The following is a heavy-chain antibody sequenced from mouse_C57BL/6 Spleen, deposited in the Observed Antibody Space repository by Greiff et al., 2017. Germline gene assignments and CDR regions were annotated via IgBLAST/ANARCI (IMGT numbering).Heavy chain of an antibody. D-gene: IGHD1-1*01. CDR1: GYSITSGYY. CDR3: ARHYCGSGLDY. V-gene: IGHV3-6*01. Sequence: EVQLQQSGPGLVKPSQSLSLTCSVTGYSITSGYYWNWIRQFPGNKLEWMGYISYDGSNNYNPSLKNRISITRDTSKNQFFLKLNSVTTEDTATYYCARHYCGSGLDYWGQGTTLTVSS. CDR2: ISYDGSN. J-gene: IGHJ2*01.